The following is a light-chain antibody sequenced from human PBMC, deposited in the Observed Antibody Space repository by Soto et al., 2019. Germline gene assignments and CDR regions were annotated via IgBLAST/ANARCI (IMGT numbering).Light chain of an antibody. Sequence: EIVLTPSPATLSVSPGERATLFCRASQGISTLLAWYQQKPGQAPRLLIYAASARAAGIPARFSGSGSGTDFTLTISSLQSEDFAIYYCQQYYDWPITFGQGTRLEIK. CDR3: QQYYDWPIT. CDR2: AAS. CDR1: QGISTL. V-gene: IGKV3-15*01. J-gene: IGKJ5*01.